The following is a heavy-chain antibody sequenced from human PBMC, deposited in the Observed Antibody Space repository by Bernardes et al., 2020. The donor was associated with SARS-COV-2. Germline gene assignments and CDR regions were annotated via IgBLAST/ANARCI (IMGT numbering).Heavy chain of an antibody. J-gene: IGHJ2*01. Sequence: GGSLSLSCAASGFIVSNNYMTWFRQAPGKGLGWFSVFYTYGPTFSTDSVKGRFTISRDNSKNTLYLQMNSLRVEDAAVYYCARGEAVTILGVPIRGRWYFDLWGRGTQVSVSS. CDR2: FYTYGPT. CDR1: GFIVSNNY. CDR3: ARGEAVTILGVPIRGRWYFDL. V-gene: IGHV3-66*03. D-gene: IGHD3-3*01.